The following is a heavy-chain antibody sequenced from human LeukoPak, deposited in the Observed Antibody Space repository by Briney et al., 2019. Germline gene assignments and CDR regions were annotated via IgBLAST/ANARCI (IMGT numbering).Heavy chain of an antibody. D-gene: IGHD3-3*01. V-gene: IGHV3-23*01. J-gene: IGHJ4*02. CDR1: GFTFSNYA. Sequence: GGSLRLSCAASGFTFSNYAMSWVRQAPGKGLEWVSGISGSGASTYYADSVKGRFTISRDNSKNTLYLQMNSLRAEDTAVYYCAKEDYDFWSGPPNTDYWGQGTLVTVSS. CDR3: AKEDYDFWSGPPNTDY. CDR2: ISGSGAST.